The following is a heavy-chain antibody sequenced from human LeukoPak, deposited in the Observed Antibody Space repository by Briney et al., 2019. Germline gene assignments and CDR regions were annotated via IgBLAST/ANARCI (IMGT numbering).Heavy chain of an antibody. CDR3: AKDISYYDSSGCPGSY. J-gene: IGHJ4*02. D-gene: IGHD3-22*01. V-gene: IGHV3-30*02. CDR2: IRYDGSNK. CDR1: GFTFSSYG. Sequence: GGSLRLSCAASGFTFSSYGMHWVRQAPGKGLEWVAFIRYDGSNKYYADSVKGRFTISRDNSKNTLYLQMNSLRAEDTAVYYCAKDISYYDSSGCPGSYWGQGTLVTVSS.